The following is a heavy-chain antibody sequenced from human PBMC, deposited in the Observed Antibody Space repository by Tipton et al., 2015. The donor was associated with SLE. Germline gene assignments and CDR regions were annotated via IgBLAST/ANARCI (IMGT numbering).Heavy chain of an antibody. CDR3: ARGVRTGAGDYFDY. V-gene: IGHV3-30*04. CDR2: ISNDGGTT. D-gene: IGHD7-27*01. CDR1: GFLFSTYA. Sequence: SLRLSCAASGFLFSTYAIHWVRQAPGKGLEWVAVISNDGGTTFYADSVRGRFTISRDNSNNTVYLQMNSLRAEDTAVFYCARGVRTGAGDYFDYWGQGTLVAVSS. J-gene: IGHJ4*02.